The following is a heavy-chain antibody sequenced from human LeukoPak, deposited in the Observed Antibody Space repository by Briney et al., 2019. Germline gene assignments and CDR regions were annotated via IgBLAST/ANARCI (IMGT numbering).Heavy chain of an antibody. CDR1: GGSITGYH. CDR3: ARRNDFDI. J-gene: IGHJ3*02. Sequence: SETLSLTCTVSGGSITGYHWNWIRQPPGKGLEWIGYIYSSETTVYKPSLKSRVTISVDTSKNQFSLKLASVTAADTAIYYCARRNDFDIWGQGTMVTVSS. V-gene: IGHV4-4*08. CDR2: IYSSETT.